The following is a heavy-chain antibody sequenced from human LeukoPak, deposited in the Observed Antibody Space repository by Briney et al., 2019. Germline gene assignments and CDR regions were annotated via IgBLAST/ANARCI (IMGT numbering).Heavy chain of an antibody. Sequence: GGSLRLSCAASGFTVSSNYMSWVRQAPGKGLEWVSVIYSGGSTYYADSVKGRFTISRDTSKNILFLQMDSLRAEDTALYYCARQQQLAPGAFDIWGQGTMVTVSS. CDR1: GFTVSSNY. CDR3: ARQQQLAPGAFDI. J-gene: IGHJ3*02. CDR2: IYSGGST. V-gene: IGHV3-66*04. D-gene: IGHD6-13*01.